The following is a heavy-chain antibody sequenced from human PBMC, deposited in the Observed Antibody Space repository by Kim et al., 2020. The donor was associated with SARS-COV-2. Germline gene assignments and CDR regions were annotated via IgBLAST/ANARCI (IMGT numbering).Heavy chain of an antibody. Sequence: GGSLRLSCTTSGFTFSNHGIHWVRQAPGKGLEWVAVIWFDGSQKYYGDSVEGRFTISRDNAKNTVYLQMNSLRAEDTAVYYCARDGRASLDYWGQGTLVTVSS. CDR1: GFTFSNHG. J-gene: IGHJ4*02. V-gene: IGHV3-33*08. CDR2: IWFDGSQK. D-gene: IGHD1-26*01. CDR3: ARDGRASLDY.